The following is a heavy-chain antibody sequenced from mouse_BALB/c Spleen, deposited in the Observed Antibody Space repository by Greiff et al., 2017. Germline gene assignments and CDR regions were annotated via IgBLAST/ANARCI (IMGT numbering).Heavy chain of an antibody. V-gene: IGHV1-87*01. CDR1: GYTFTSYW. Sequence: QVQLQQSGAELARPGASVKLSCKASGYTFTSYWMQWVKQRPGQGLEWIGAIYPGDGDTRYTQKFKGKATLTADKSSSTAYMQLSSLASEDSAVYYCASGDYYGLVPWFAYWGQGTLVTVSA. CDR3: ASGDYYGLVPWFAY. J-gene: IGHJ3*01. D-gene: IGHD1-2*01. CDR2: IYPGDGDT.